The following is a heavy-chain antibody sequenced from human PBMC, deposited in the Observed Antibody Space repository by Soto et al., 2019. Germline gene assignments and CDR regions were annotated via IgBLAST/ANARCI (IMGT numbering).Heavy chain of an antibody. Sequence: ASVKVSCKASGYTFTSYAMHWVRQAPGQRLEWMGWINAGNGNTKYSQKFQGRVTITRDTSASTAYMELSSLRSEDTAVYYCARDFDYGDYLDYWGQGTLVTVSS. CDR2: INAGNGNT. J-gene: IGHJ4*02. D-gene: IGHD4-17*01. CDR1: GYTFTSYA. CDR3: ARDFDYGDYLDY. V-gene: IGHV1-3*01.